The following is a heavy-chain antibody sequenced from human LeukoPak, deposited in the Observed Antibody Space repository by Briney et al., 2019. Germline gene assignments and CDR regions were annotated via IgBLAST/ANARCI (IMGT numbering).Heavy chain of an antibody. D-gene: IGHD3-10*01. V-gene: IGHV1-2*02. CDR3: AGIMVRGVVDAFDF. Sequence: GASVKVSCKASGYTFTGHYIHWVRQAPGQGLEWLGWINTNSGDTDYAQKFHGRVTMTRDTSISTAYMELTSLRSDDTAVYYCAGIMVRGVVDAFDFWGQGTMVTVSS. CDR2: INTNSGDT. CDR1: GYTFTGHY. J-gene: IGHJ3*01.